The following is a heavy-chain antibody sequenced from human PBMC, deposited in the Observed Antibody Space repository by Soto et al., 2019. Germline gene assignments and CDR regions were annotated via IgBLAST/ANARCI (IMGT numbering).Heavy chain of an antibody. CDR1: GGSISSYY. CDR3: ARLKYGDFRYFDY. CDR2: IYYSGST. J-gene: IGHJ4*02. D-gene: IGHD4-17*01. V-gene: IGHV4-59*08. Sequence: SETLSLTCTVSGGSISSYYWSWIRQPPGKGLEWIGYIYYSGSTNYNPSLKSRVTISVDTSKNQFSLKLSSVTAADTAVYYCARLKYGDFRYFDYWGQGTLVTVS.